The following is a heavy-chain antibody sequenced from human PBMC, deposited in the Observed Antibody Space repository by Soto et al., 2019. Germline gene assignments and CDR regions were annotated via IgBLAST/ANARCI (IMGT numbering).Heavy chain of an antibody. D-gene: IGHD1-1*01. Sequence: GGSLRLSCAASGFTFSNYAMSWVRQAPGKGLEWVSAISGSGGSTYYADSVKGRFTISRDHSKNTLYLQMNSLRAEDTAIYYCARRALDGRNSPIDFWGQGTLVTVSS. V-gene: IGHV3-23*01. CDR1: GFTFSNYA. J-gene: IGHJ4*02. CDR3: ARRALDGRNSPIDF. CDR2: ISGSGGST.